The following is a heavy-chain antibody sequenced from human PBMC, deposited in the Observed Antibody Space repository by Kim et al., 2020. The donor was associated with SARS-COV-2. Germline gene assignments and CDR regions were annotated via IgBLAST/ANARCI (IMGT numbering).Heavy chain of an antibody. V-gene: IGHV4-34*01. CDR3: ARGSAGSVVTASSYTFLDV. Sequence: SETLSLTCAVYGGSLSGYSWSWIRQAPGEGLEWIGEINHRGSTTYMPSLESRVTMSLAKSRNQFSLKLTSLTAADTAVYYCARGSAGSVVTASSYTFLDVLGKGTTVTVSS. D-gene: IGHD2-21*02. J-gene: IGHJ6*04. CDR2: INHRGST. CDR1: GGSLSGYS.